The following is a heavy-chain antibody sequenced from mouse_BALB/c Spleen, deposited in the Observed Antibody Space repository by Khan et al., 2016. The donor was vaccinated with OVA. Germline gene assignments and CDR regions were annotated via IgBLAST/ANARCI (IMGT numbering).Heavy chain of an antibody. D-gene: IGHD4-1*01. J-gene: IGHJ3*01. CDR1: GFTFSSYS. Sequence: EVELVESGGDLVKPGGSLKFSCAASGFTFSSYSMSWVRQTPDKRLEWVATISSGGDYTYYSDNVKGRFTISRDNAKNTLYLQMSSLKSEDTAMYYCASHLTGSFSYWGQGTLGTVFA. CDR2: ISSGGDYT. CDR3: ASHLTGSFSY. V-gene: IGHV5-6*01.